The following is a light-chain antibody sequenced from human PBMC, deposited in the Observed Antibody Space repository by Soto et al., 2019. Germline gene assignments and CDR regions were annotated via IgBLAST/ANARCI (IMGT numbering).Light chain of an antibody. CDR3: GTWESYLSVGV. CDR1: SSDVGGYNY. CDR2: EVS. Sequence: QSALTQPASVSGSPGQSITISCTGTSSDVGGYNYVSWYQQHPGKAPKLMIYEVSNRPSGIPDRFFGSKSGTSATLGIAGLQTADEADYYCGTWESYLSVGVFGGGTKLTVL. J-gene: IGLJ3*02. V-gene: IGLV2-14*01.